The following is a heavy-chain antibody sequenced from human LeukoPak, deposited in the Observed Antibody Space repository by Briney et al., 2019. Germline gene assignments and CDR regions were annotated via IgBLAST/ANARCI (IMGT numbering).Heavy chain of an antibody. CDR3: ARGPYDSSGYYSRHFDY. CDR1: GFTVSSNY. D-gene: IGHD3-22*01. Sequence: GGSLRLSCAASGFTVSSNYMNWVRQAPGQGLEWVSVIYSGGSTYYADSVKGRFTISRDSSKNTLYLQMNYLRAEDTAVYYCARGPYDSSGYYSRHFDYWGQGTLVTVSS. V-gene: IGHV3-66*01. J-gene: IGHJ4*02. CDR2: IYSGGST.